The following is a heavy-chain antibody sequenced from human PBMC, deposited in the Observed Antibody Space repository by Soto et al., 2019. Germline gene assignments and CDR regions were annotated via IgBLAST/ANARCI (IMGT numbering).Heavy chain of an antibody. J-gene: IGHJ4*02. CDR2: IDSRDSQT. V-gene: IGHV5-10-1*01. CDR1: GYSFAGYW. D-gene: IGHD3-22*01. CDR3: ARQIYDSDTGPNFQYYFES. Sequence: GESLKISCRGSGYSFAGYWITWVRQKPGKGLEWMGRIDSRDSQTYYSASFRGRVTISANKSITTVFLQWSSLRASDTAMYYCARQIYDSDTGPNFQYYFESWGQGTPVTVSS.